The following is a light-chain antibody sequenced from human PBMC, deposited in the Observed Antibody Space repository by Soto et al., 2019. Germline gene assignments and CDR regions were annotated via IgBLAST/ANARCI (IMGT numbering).Light chain of an antibody. Sequence: EIVMTQSPATLSVSPGERATLSCRASQSVSSSLAWYQQKPGQAPRLLISGASTRATGVPARFSGSGSGTEFTLTVSSLQSDDFATYYCQQYGSSPKTFGQGTKVDIK. V-gene: IGKV3-15*01. J-gene: IGKJ1*01. CDR2: GAS. CDR1: QSVSSS. CDR3: QQYGSSPKT.